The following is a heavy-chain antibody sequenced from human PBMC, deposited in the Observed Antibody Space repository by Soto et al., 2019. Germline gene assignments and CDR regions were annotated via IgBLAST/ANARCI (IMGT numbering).Heavy chain of an antibody. J-gene: IGHJ4*02. CDR2: INQDGSER. V-gene: IGHV3-7*01. D-gene: IGHD3-16*01. Sequence: EVQLVESGGGLVQPGGSLRLPCAASGFTFSTYWMTWVRQPPGKGLEWVASINQDGSERYYVDSVRGRFTISRDNAKNSLYLQMNRLRAEDTAIYYCLCGGHVFVYWGQGTLVTVSP. CDR3: LCGGHVFVY. CDR1: GFTFSTYW.